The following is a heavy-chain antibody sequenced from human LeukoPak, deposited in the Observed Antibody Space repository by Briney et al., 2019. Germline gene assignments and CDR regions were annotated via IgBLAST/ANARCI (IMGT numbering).Heavy chain of an antibody. CDR2: ISAYNGNT. J-gene: IGHJ6*02. CDR1: GYTFTSYG. CDR3: ARATPYDSSGYYYLYYYGMDV. V-gene: IGHV1-18*01. D-gene: IGHD3-22*01. Sequence: GASVKVSCKASGYTFTSYGISWVRQAPGQGLEWMGWISAYNGNTNYAQKLQGRVTMTTDTSMSTAYMELRSLRSDDTAVYYCARATPYDSSGYYYLYYYGMDVWGQGTTVTVSS.